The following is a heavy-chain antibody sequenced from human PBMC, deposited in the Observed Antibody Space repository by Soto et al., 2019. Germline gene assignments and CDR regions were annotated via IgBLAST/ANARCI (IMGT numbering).Heavy chain of an antibody. CDR1: GFPFTTYG. CDR2: ISYDGSNK. CDR3: VGGQYYFDY. J-gene: IGHJ4*02. V-gene: IGHV3-30*03. D-gene: IGHD3-10*01. Sequence: QVPLVESGGGVVQPGRSLRLSCAASGFPFTTYGMHWVREGPGKGLEWVAVISYDGSNKYYADSVKGRFTISRDSSKNTLYLQMNSLRPADTALYYCVGGQYYFDYRGQGTLVTVSS.